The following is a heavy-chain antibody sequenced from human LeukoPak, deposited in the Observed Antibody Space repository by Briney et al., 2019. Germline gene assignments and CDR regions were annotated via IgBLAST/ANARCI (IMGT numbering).Heavy chain of an antibody. Sequence: SETLSLTCTVSGGSISSYYWSWIRQPPGKGLEWIGYIYYSGSTNYNPSLKSRVTISVDTSKNQFSLKLSSVTAADTAVYYCARRGRDYGSGSSSPNWFDPWGQGTLVTVSS. CDR2: IYYSGST. CDR1: GGSISSYY. V-gene: IGHV4-59*12. CDR3: ARRGRDYGSGSSSPNWFDP. D-gene: IGHD3-10*01. J-gene: IGHJ5*02.